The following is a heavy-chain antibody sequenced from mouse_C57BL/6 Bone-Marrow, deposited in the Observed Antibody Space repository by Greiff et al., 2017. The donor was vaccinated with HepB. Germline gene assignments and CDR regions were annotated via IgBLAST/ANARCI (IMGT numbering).Heavy chain of an antibody. CDR2: IDPSDSYT. J-gene: IGHJ2*01. CDR1: GYTFTSYW. CDR3: ARFGNHLDY. D-gene: IGHD2-1*01. Sequence: QLQQPGAELVKPGASVKLSCKASGYTFTSYWMQWVKQRPGQGLEWIGEIDPSDSYTNYNQKFKGKATLTVDTSSSTAYMQLSSLTSEDSAVYYCARFGNHLDYWGQGTTLTVSS. V-gene: IGHV1-50*01.